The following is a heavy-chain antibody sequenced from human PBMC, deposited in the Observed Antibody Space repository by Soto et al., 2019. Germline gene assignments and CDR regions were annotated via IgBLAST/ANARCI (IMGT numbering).Heavy chain of an antibody. J-gene: IGHJ3*02. CDR2: IYYSGST. V-gene: IGHV4-31*03. Sequence: SETLSLTCTVSGGSISSGGYYWSWIRQHPGKGLEWIGYIYYSGSTYYNPSLKSRVTISVDTSKNQFSLKLSSVTAADTAVYYCARELYSGYARSLAFDIWGQGTMVTVSS. D-gene: IGHD5-12*01. CDR1: GGSISSGGYY. CDR3: ARELYSGYARSLAFDI.